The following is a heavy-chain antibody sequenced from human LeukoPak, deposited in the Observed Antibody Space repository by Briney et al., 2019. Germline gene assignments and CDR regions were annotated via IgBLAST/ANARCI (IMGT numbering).Heavy chain of an antibody. V-gene: IGHV4-4*09. Sequence: SETLSLTCTVSGGSISSYYWSWIRQPPGKGLEWIGYIYTSGSTNYNPSLKSRVTISVGTSKNEFSLKLSSVTAADTAVYYCARGYTYGPPVEYWGQGTLVTVSS. CDR1: GGSISSYY. CDR3: ARGYTYGPPVEY. D-gene: IGHD5-18*01. CDR2: IYTSGST. J-gene: IGHJ4*02.